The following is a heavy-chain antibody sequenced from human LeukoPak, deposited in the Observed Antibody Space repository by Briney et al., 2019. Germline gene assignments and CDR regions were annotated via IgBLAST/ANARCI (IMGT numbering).Heavy chain of an antibody. D-gene: IGHD3-3*01. Sequence: ASVKVSCKASGYTFTSYYMHWVRQAPGQGLEWMGIINPSGGSTSYAQKFQGRVTMTRDTSISTAYMELSRLRSDDTAVYYCARGSLRFLEWLPPEKFNYWGQGTLVTVSS. CDR3: ARGSLRFLEWLPPEKFNY. CDR1: GYTFTSYY. CDR2: INPSGGST. V-gene: IGHV1-46*01. J-gene: IGHJ4*02.